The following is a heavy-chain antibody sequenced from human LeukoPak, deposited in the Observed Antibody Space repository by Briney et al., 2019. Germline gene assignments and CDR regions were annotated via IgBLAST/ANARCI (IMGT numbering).Heavy chain of an antibody. CDR1: GYIFINYY. D-gene: IGHD6-19*01. CDR2: INPSGGRT. J-gene: IGHJ4*02. Sequence: ASVKVSFKASGYIFINYYIYWVRQAPGQGLEWMGLINPSGGRTGYAQNFQGRVTMTRDLSTSTVYLEVGSLRSEDTAVYYCARGPYSSGWYGLDFWGQGTLVTVSS. CDR3: ARGPYSSGWYGLDF. V-gene: IGHV1-46*01.